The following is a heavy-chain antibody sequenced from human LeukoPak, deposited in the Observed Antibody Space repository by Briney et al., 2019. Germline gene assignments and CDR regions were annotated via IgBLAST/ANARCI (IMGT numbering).Heavy chain of an antibody. V-gene: IGHV3-30*18. CDR2: ISYDGSNK. J-gene: IGHJ4*02. CDR1: GFTFSSYG. Sequence: GGSLRLSCAASGFTFSSYGMHWVRQAPGKGLEWVAVISYDGSNKYYADSVKGRFTISRDNSKNTLYLQMNSLRAEDTAVYYCAKTSCSSTSCRPVAFDYWGQEPLVTVSS. D-gene: IGHD2-2*01. CDR3: AKTSCSSTSCRPVAFDY.